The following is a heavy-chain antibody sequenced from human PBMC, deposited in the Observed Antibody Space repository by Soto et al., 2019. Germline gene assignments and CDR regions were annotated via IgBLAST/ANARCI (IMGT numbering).Heavy chain of an antibody. D-gene: IGHD2-15*01. CDR1: GFTFSSYS. V-gene: IGHV3-48*02. Sequence: PGGSLRLSCAASGFTFSSYSMNWVRQAPGKGLEWVSYISSSSSTIYYADSVKGRFTISRDNAKNSLYLQMNSLRDEDTAVYYWVRDLRARGWYYYGMDVWGQGTTVTVSS. CDR3: VRDLRARGWYYYGMDV. CDR2: ISSSSSTI. J-gene: IGHJ6*02.